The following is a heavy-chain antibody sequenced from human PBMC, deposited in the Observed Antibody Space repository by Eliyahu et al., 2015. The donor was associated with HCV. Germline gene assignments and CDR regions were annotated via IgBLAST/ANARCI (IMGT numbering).Heavy chain of an antibody. Sequence: QVQLVESGGGVVQPGRSLRLSCAASGFXFSSXGMPWVRQAPGTGLGGVAVIWYDGSNKYYADSVKGRFTISRDNSKNTLYLQMNSLRAEDTAVYYCARSDDISPWLFDYWGQGTLVTVSS. V-gene: IGHV3-33*01. D-gene: IGHD3-9*01. CDR3: ARSDDISPWLFDY. J-gene: IGHJ4*02. CDR2: IWYDGSNK. CDR1: GFXFSSXG.